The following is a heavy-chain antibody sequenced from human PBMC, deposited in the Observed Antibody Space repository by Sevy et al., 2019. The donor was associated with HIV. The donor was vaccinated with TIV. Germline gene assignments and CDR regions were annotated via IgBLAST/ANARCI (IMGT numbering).Heavy chain of an antibody. CDR1: GFTFSNYG. Sequence: GGSLRLSCAASGFTFSNYGIHWVRQAPGKGLEWVAVIWYDGSKKYYADSVKGRFTISRHNSKHTLYLQMNRLRAEDTGVYYCAGDLPLNYGMDVWGQGTTVTVS. CDR2: IWYDGSKK. D-gene: IGHD2-8*01. J-gene: IGHJ6*02. CDR3: AGDLPLNYGMDV. V-gene: IGHV3-33*01.